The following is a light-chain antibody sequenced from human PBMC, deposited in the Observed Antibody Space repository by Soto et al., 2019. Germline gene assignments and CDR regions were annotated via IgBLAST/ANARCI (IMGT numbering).Light chain of an antibody. Sequence: DIVMTQSPDSLAVSLGERATINCKSSQSVLYSSNNKTYLAWYQQKPGQPPKLLIYWASTRESGVPDRFSGSGSGTDFTLTISSLQAEDVAVYCCQQYYSTPRTFGGGTKVEIK. J-gene: IGKJ4*01. V-gene: IGKV4-1*01. CDR2: WAS. CDR3: QQYYSTPRT. CDR1: QSVLYSSNNKTY.